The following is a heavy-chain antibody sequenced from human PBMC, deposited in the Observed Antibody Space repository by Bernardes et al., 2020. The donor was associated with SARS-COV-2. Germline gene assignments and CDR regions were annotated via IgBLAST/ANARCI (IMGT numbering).Heavy chain of an antibody. Sequence: GGSLRLHCAASGFSFSCPVMHWVRLAPGKGLEWVTVISDDGSNKYYGDSVKGRFTISRDNSKNTLYLQMNSLRAEDTAVYYCAKGDLEWELLGSFDHLGQGTLVTVSS. CDR3: AKGDLEWELLGSFDH. J-gene: IGHJ4*02. CDR2: ISDDGSNK. D-gene: IGHD1-26*01. CDR1: GFSFSCPV. V-gene: IGHV3-30*18.